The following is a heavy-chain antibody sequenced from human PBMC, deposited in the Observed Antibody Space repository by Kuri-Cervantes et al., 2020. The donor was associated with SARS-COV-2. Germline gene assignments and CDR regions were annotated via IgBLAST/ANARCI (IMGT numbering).Heavy chain of an antibody. CDR3: ARVRYSGSYYYYYYMDV. CDR2: IWYDGSNK. J-gene: IGHJ6*03. V-gene: IGHV3-33*01. D-gene: IGHD1-26*01. CDR1: GFTFSSYG. Sequence: GESLKISCAASGFTFSSYGMHWVRQAPGKGLEWVAVIWYDGSNKYYADSVKGRFTISRDNSKNTLYLQMNSLRAEDTAVYYCARVRYSGSYYYYYYMDVWGKGTTVTVSS.